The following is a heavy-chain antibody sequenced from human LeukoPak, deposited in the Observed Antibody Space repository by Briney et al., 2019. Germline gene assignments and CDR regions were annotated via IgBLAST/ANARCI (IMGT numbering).Heavy chain of an antibody. Sequence: PSETLSLTCTVSGGSISSYYWSWIRQPAGKGLEWIGYIYYSGSTNYNPSLKSRVTISVDTSKNQFSLKLSSVTAADTAVYYCARESDILTGYYNGFFDYWGQGTLVTVSS. CDR2: IYYSGST. D-gene: IGHD3-9*01. CDR1: GGSISSYY. J-gene: IGHJ4*02. CDR3: ARESDILTGYYNGFFDY. V-gene: IGHV4-59*01.